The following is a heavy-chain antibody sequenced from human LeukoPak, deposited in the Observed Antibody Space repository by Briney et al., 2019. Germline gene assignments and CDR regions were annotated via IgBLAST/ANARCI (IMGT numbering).Heavy chain of an antibody. CDR2: ISWNSGSI. V-gene: IGHV3-9*03. CDR1: GFTFDDYA. Sequence: GRSLRLPCAASGFTFDDYAMHWVRQAPGKGLEWVSGISWNSGSIGYADSVKGRFTISRDNAKNSLYLQMNSLRAEDMALYYCAKEGDYGDYFDYWGQGTLVTVSS. CDR3: AKEGDYGDYFDY. D-gene: IGHD4-17*01. J-gene: IGHJ4*02.